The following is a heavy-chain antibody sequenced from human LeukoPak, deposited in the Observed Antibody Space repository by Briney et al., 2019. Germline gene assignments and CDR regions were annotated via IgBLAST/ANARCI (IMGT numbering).Heavy chain of an antibody. CDR2: IYYSGNT. CDR3: ARDMVVGYCSSTSCPHHYYYGMDV. J-gene: IGHJ6*02. CDR1: GGSISSTSYY. Sequence: MSSETLSLTCTVSGGSISSTSYYWGWIRQPPGKGLEWIGSIYYSGNTYYKPSLKGRVTISVDTSKNQFSLKLSSVTAADTAVYYCARDMVVGYCSSTSCPHHYYYGMDVWGQGATVTVSS. V-gene: IGHV4-39*07. D-gene: IGHD2-2*01.